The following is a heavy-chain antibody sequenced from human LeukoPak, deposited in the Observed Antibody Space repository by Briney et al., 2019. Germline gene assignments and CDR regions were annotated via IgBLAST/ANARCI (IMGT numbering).Heavy chain of an antibody. J-gene: IGHJ5*02. V-gene: IGHV4-59*01. CDR1: DGSISSYY. CDR3: ARDGPSANWFDP. CDR2: IYYSGST. Sequence: PSETLSLTCTVSDGSISSYYWSWIRQPPGKGLEWIGYIYYSGSTNYNPSLKSRVTISVDTSKNQFSLKLSSVTAADTAVYYCARDGPSANWFDPWGQGTLVTVSS.